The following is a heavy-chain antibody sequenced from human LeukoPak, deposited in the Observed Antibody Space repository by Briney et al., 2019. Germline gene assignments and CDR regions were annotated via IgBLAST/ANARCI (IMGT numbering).Heavy chain of an antibody. D-gene: IGHD3-22*01. Sequence: GGSLRLSCAASGFTFSSYWMHWVRQAPGKGLVWVSRINSDGSSTSYADSVKGRFTISRDNAKNTLYLQMNSLRAEDTAVYYCARGAASGYYYYWGQGTLVTVSS. CDR3: ARGAASGYYYY. J-gene: IGHJ4*02. CDR1: GFTFSSYW. CDR2: INSDGSST. V-gene: IGHV3-74*01.